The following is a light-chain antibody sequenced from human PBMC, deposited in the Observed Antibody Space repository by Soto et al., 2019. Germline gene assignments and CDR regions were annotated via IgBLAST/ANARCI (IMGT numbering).Light chain of an antibody. V-gene: IGKV3-11*01. CDR3: QQRDNWVWT. J-gene: IGKJ1*01. CDR2: EAS. CDR1: QSINNF. Sequence: EIVLTQSPATLSLSPGERATLSCRASQSINNFLAWYQHKPGQAPRLLIYEASNRAAGIPARFSGTGSETDFTLTISSLETEDFAVYYCQQRDNWVWTFGQGTKVDIK.